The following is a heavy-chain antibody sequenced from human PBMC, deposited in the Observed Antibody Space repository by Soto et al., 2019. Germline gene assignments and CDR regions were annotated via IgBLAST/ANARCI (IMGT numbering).Heavy chain of an antibody. J-gene: IGHJ4*02. CDR1: GGSISSYY. CDR2: IYYSGGT. CDR3: ARYGSGSYYNFNYFDY. Sequence: PSETLSLTCTVSGGSISSYYWSWIRQPPGKGLEWIGYIYYSGGTNYNPSLKSRVTISVDTSKNQFSLKLSSVTAADTAVYYCARYGSGSYYNFNYFDYWGQGTLVTVSS. D-gene: IGHD3-10*01. V-gene: IGHV4-59*01.